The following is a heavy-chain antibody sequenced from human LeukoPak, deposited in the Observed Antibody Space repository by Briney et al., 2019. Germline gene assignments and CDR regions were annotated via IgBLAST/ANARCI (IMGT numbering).Heavy chain of an antibody. CDR2: IYYSGIT. Sequence: SETLSLTCTVSGGSISSYYWSWIRQPPGKGLEWIGYIYYSGITNYNPSLKRRVTISVDASKNQFSLKLSSVTAADTAVYYCAREGSGPNGGYDYWGQGTLVTVSS. CDR1: GGSISSYY. D-gene: IGHD2-15*01. V-gene: IGHV4-59*01. J-gene: IGHJ4*02. CDR3: AREGSGPNGGYDY.